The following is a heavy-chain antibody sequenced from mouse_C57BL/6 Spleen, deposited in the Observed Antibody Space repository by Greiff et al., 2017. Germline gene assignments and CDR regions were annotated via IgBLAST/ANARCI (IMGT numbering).Heavy chain of an antibody. V-gene: IGHV5-6*01. Sequence: EVKLMESGGDLVKPGGSLKLSCAASGFTFSSYGMSWVRQTPDKRLEWVATISSGGSYTYYPDSVKGRFTISRDNAKNTLYLQMSSLKSEDTAMYYCARHDDGYYGYGGQGTTLTVSS. CDR3: ARHDDGYYGY. J-gene: IGHJ2*01. CDR1: GFTFSSYG. CDR2: ISSGGSYT. D-gene: IGHD2-3*01.